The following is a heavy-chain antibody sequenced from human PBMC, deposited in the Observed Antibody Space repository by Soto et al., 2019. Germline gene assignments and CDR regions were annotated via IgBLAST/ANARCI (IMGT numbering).Heavy chain of an antibody. Sequence: EVQLVESGGALVQPGGSLRLSCVASRFTFSTYEMHWVRQAPGKGLEWASYISSGGSTVYYADSVKGRFTISRDNTRNSLYLQMNSLRDEDTALYYCVRYCSTTLCNGVATRTFDYWGQGTLVTVSS. CDR2: ISSGGSTV. J-gene: IGHJ4*02. V-gene: IGHV3-48*03. CDR3: VRYCSTTLCNGVATRTFDY. CDR1: RFTFSTYE. D-gene: IGHD2-2*01.